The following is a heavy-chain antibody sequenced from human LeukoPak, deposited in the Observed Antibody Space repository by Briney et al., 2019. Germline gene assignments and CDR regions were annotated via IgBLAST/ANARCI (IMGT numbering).Heavy chain of an antibody. CDR1: GGSISSSDYY. V-gene: IGHV4-39*01. CDR3: ATRLLWFGETFDP. J-gene: IGHJ5*02. CDR2: IDYSGGT. D-gene: IGHD3-10*01. Sequence: SETLSLTCTVSGGSISSSDYYWGWIRQPPGKGLEWIGSIDYSGGTHYNPPLKSRVTISVDTSKNQFSLKLSSVTAADTAVYYCATRLLWFGETFDPWGQGTLVTVSS.